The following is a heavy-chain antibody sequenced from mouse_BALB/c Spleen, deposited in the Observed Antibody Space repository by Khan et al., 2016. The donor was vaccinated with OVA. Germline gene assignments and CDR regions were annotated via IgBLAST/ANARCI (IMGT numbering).Heavy chain of an antibody. CDR3: TRGGGGNRFAY. Sequence: QVQLKQSGAELVRPGVSVKISCKGSGYTFTDFTMHWVKQSHAKSLEWIGVISTYYGDVTYNQKFKGKATMTVDKSSSTAYMDLARLTSEDSAIYYLTRGGGGNRFAYGGQGTLVTVSA. J-gene: IGHJ3*01. CDR2: ISTYYGDV. V-gene: IGHV1S137*01. CDR1: GYTFTDFT.